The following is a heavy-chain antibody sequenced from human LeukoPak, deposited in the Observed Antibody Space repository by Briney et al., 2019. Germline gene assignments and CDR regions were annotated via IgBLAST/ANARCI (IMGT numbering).Heavy chain of an antibody. J-gene: IGHJ4*02. V-gene: IGHV3-7*01. D-gene: IGHD5-24*01. CDR2: IDKDGSKK. CDR1: GFTFSSYW. CDR3: ARDGIDGFIDF. Sequence: GVSLRLSCAASGFTFSSYWLSWVRQAPGKGLEWVANIDKDGSKKYYVDSVKGRFTISRDNAKISLYLQMNSLRVEDTAVYYCARDGIDGFIDFWGQGTLVTVSS.